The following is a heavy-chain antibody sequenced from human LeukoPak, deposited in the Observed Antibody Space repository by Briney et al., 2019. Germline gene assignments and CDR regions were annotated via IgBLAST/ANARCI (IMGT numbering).Heavy chain of an antibody. CDR3: ARRTAVAGGWFDL. V-gene: IGHV4-39*01. Sequence: SETLSLTCTVSGGSISPNNDLGGWVRQPPGEGLEWIGNIYNSVAPYYNPSLKSRVTISVDTSKNQFALKLSSVTAADTAVYYCARRTAVAGGWFDLWGQGTLVTVSS. D-gene: IGHD2-15*01. J-gene: IGHJ5*02. CDR2: IYNSVAP. CDR1: GGSISPNNDL.